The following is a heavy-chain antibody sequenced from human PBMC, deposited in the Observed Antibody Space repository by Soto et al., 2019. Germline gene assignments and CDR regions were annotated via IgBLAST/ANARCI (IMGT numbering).Heavy chain of an antibody. J-gene: IGHJ5*02. Sequence: QVHLQESGPGLVKPSQTLSLTCSVNGDSINSDSVYWSWIRQSPGKGLEYIGYITYNGRTFYNPSLKSRVTMSVDTPKNQCSLEVRSVTAADTAVSYCARERQVGPSSGRFDPWGQGTLVTVST. CDR2: ITYNGRT. V-gene: IGHV4-31*03. CDR1: GDSINSDSVY. CDR3: ARERQVGPSSGRFDP.